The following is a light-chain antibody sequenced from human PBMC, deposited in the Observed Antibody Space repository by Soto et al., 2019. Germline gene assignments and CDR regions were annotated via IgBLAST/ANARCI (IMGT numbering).Light chain of an antibody. V-gene: IGKV3-11*01. CDR2: DTS. CDR3: QQRRGT. CDR1: QSVGSS. J-gene: IGKJ2*02. Sequence: EIVLTQSPATLSLSPGERATLSCRANQSVGSSLGWYQHKPGQAPRLLIYDTSNRATGIPARFSGSGSGTDFTLTICSLESEDSAVYYCQQRRGTFGQGTKLEIK.